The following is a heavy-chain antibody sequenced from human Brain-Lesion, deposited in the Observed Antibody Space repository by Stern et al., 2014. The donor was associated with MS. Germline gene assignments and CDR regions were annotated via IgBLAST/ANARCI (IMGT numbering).Heavy chain of an antibody. CDR2: IFNSGST. CDR3: ARGRVVPGFQYYATDV. V-gene: IGHV4-61*02. Sequence: VQLVQSGPGLVKPSQTLSLSCTVSGGSISSGGYYWSWIRQPAGKGLEWIGRIFNSGSTSYNPSLKSRVTLSIETPQNPFSLRLNSMTAADTAVYYCARGRVVPGFQYYATDVWGQGTTVIVSS. CDR1: GGSISSGGYY. J-gene: IGHJ6*02. D-gene: IGHD2-2*01.